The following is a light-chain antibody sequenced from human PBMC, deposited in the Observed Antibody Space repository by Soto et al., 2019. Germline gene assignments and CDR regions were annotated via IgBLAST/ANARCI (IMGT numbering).Light chain of an antibody. CDR3: PLRANTPHVPV. Sequence: QSVLTQPPSASGTPGQTVTISCSGSSSNIGTSSVHWYKHLPGTAPKPLIYTNDQRPSGVPDRFSGSKSGTSASLAISGLQSEDVSDYNCPLRANTPHVPVF. J-gene: IGLJ1*01. CDR2: TND. CDR1: SSNIGTSS. V-gene: IGLV1-44*01.